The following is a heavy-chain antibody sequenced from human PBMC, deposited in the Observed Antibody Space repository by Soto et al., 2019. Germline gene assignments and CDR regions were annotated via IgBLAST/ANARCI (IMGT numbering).Heavy chain of an antibody. J-gene: IGHJ5*02. V-gene: IGHV4-30-2*01. CDR2: IYHSGST. Sequence: PSETLSLTCAVSGGSISSGGYSWSWIRQPPGKGLEWIGYIYHSGSTYYNPSLKSRVTISVDRSKNQFSLKLSSVTAADTAVYYCARSPPDDLRDNWFDPWGQGTLVTVSS. CDR3: ARSPPDDLRDNWFDP. CDR1: GGSISSGGYS. D-gene: IGHD3-3*01.